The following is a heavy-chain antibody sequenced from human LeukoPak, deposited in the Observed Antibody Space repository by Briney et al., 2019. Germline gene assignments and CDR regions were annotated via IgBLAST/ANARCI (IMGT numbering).Heavy chain of an antibody. V-gene: IGHV3-48*01. D-gene: IGHD4-23*01. CDR2: ISSSSSTI. Sequence: GGSLRLSCAASGFTFSGYSMTWVRQAPGKGLEWVSYISSSSSTIYYADSVKGRFTISRDNAKNSLYLQMNSLRAEDTAVYYCARADTAVSDYWGQGTLVTVSS. CDR1: GFTFSGYS. CDR3: ARADTAVSDY. J-gene: IGHJ4*02.